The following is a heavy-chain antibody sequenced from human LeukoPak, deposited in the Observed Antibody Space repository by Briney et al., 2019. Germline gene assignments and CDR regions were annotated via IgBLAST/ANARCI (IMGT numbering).Heavy chain of an antibody. Sequence: ASVKVSCKASGYTFTSYYMHWVRQAPGQGLEWMGIINPSGGSTSYAQKFQGRVTMTRDTSTSTVYMELSSLRSEDTAVYYCAREPPDYYDSSGLDCWGQGTLVTVSS. CDR2: INPSGGST. CDR1: GYTFTSYY. CDR3: AREPPDYYDSSGLDC. V-gene: IGHV1-46*01. J-gene: IGHJ4*02. D-gene: IGHD3-22*01.